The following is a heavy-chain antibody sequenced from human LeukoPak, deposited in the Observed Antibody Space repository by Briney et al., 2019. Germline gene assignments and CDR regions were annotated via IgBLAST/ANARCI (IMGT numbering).Heavy chain of an antibody. CDR2: INPKSGGT. J-gene: IGHJ4*02. V-gene: IGHV1-2*02. CDR1: GYTFTGYY. Sequence: GSVKVSCKASGYTFTGYYMHWVRQAPGQGLEWMGWINPKSGGTKYAQKCQGRVTMTRDTSISTAYMEVSSLTSDDTAVYYCARGGGTIAAAGIPFDYWGQGTLVTVSS. D-gene: IGHD6-13*01. CDR3: ARGGGTIAAAGIPFDY.